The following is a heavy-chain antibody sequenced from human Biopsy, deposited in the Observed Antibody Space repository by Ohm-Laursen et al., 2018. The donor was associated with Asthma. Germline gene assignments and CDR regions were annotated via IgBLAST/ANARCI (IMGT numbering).Heavy chain of an antibody. CDR2: IYWDDDK. V-gene: IGHV2-5*02. CDR1: GFSLSTSGGG. CDR3: VHTLVGLKTFDF. J-gene: IGHJ4*02. D-gene: IGHD1-26*01. Sequence: TQTLTLTYTFSGFSLSTSGGGVGWIRQPPGKALEWLGNIYWDDDKRSSPSLQSRLTITRDTPKDQVVLTMTNMGPVDTGTYYCVHTLVGLKTFDFWGQGTLVTVSS.